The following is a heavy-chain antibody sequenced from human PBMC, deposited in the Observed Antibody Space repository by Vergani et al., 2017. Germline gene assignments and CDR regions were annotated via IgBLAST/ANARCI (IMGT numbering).Heavy chain of an antibody. D-gene: IGHD5-18*01. CDR2: IWYDGSNK. CDR3: ARDRGYSYGPGDY. J-gene: IGHJ4*02. V-gene: IGHV3-33*01. CDR1: GFTFSSYG. Sequence: QVQLVESGGGVVQPGRSLRLSCAASGFTFSSYGMHWVRQAPGKGLEWVAVIWYDGSNKYYADSVKGRFTISSDNSKNTLYLQMNSLRAEDTAVYYCARDRGYSYGPGDYWGQGTLVTVSS.